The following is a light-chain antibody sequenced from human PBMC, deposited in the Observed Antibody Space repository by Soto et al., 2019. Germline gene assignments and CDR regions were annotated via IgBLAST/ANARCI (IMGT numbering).Light chain of an antibody. CDR1: QSVSSN. CDR2: GAS. V-gene: IGKV3-15*01. J-gene: IGKJ2*01. Sequence: EIVMTQSPATLSVSPGERATLSCRASQSVSSNLAWYQQTPGQAPRLLIYGASTRATGIPARFSGSGSGTEFTLTINSLQSEDFAVYYCQQYNFWPLLFGQGTKLEIK. CDR3: QQYNFWPLL.